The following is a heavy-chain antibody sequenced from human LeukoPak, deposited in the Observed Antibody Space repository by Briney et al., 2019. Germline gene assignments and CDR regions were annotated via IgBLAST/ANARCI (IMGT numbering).Heavy chain of an antibody. Sequence: GGSMRLSCAASGFTFSSYWMYWVRQAPGKGLVCVSRINSGAEIAYYADSVKGRFTISRYTAKNALFLQISSLRAENTALYYCATGIAAESSVAIEYWGQGALVTVSS. CDR3: ATGIAAESSVAIEY. CDR1: GFTFSSYW. J-gene: IGHJ4*02. D-gene: IGHD6-13*01. V-gene: IGHV3-74*01. CDR2: INSGAEIA.